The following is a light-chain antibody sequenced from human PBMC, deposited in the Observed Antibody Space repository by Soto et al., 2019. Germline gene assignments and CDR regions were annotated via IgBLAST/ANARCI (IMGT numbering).Light chain of an antibody. Sequence: DIVMTQSPLSLPVTPGEPASISCRSSQRLLHSNGYNYLDWYLQRPGQSPQLLIFLGSNRASGVPDRFSGSGSGTDFTLKISRLEAEDVGVYYCMQALHAPFTFGGGTKVEIK. CDR1: QRLLHSNGYNY. CDR3: MQALHAPFT. V-gene: IGKV2-28*01. J-gene: IGKJ4*01. CDR2: LGS.